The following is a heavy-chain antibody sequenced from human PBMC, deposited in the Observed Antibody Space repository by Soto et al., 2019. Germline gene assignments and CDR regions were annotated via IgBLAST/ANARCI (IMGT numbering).Heavy chain of an antibody. CDR2: IYTSGST. V-gene: IGHV4-4*07. Sequence: SETLSLTCTVSGGSISSYYWSWIRQPAGKGLEWIGRIYTSGSTNYNPSLKSRVTISVDTSKNQFSLKLSSVTAADTAVYYCATTSIAARPAGDWFDPWGQGTLVTVSS. D-gene: IGHD6-6*01. CDR1: GGSISSYY. CDR3: ATTSIAARPAGDWFDP. J-gene: IGHJ5*02.